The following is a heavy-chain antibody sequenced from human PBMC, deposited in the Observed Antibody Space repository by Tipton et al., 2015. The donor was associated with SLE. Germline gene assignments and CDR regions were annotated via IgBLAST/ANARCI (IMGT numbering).Heavy chain of an antibody. D-gene: IGHD3-3*01. V-gene: IGHV4-39*07. CDR1: GGYISSGSYY. J-gene: IGHJ4*02. Sequence: TLSLTCTVSGGYISSGSYYWSWIRQPPGKGLEWIGEINHSGSTNYDPSLKSRVTISVDTSKNQFSLKLSSVTAADTAVYYCARDSFWSGAPFDYWGQGTLVTVSS. CDR2: INHSGST. CDR3: ARDSFWSGAPFDY.